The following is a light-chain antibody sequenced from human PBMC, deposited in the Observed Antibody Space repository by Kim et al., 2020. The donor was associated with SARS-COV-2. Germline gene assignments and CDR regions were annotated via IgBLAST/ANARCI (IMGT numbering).Light chain of an antibody. Sequence: SPGERATLSGRATQSVSASYLAWYQHKRGQAPRLLIYGASTRATGIPDRFTGSGSGTDFTLTISRLEPEDFAVYYCQQYDILPMTFGQGTKVDIK. CDR1: QSVSASY. J-gene: IGKJ1*01. V-gene: IGKV3-20*01. CDR2: GAS. CDR3: QQYDILPMT.